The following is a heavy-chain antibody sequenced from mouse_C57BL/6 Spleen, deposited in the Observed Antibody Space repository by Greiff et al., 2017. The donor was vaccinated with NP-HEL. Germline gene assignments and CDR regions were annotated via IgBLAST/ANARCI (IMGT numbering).Heavy chain of an antibody. V-gene: IGHV1-77*01. CDR1: GYTFTDYY. D-gene: IGHD1-1*01. Sequence: VQLQQSGAELVKPGASVKISCKASGYTFTDYYINWVKQRPGQGLEWIGKIGPGSGSPYYNEKFKGKATLTADKSSSTAYMQLSSLTSEDSAVYFCARVYYYGSSTYWYFDVWGTGTTVTVSS. CDR3: ARVYYYGSSTYWYFDV. J-gene: IGHJ1*03. CDR2: IGPGSGSP.